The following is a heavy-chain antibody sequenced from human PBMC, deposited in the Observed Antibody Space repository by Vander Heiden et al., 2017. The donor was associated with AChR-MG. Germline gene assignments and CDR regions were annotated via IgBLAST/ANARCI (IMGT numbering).Heavy chain of an antibody. D-gene: IGHD3-10*02. V-gene: IGHV3-7*01. CDR3: GRDNYVSEY. CDR1: GFTFSSYW. CDR2: IKHDGRQT. Sequence: ELQLVESGGGLVQPGGSLRPSCAASGFTFSSYWMSGVRQAPGKGLEWVAKIKHDGRQTDDVDSLKGRFTISRDNAKNSLFMKMNSLRAEDTAVYYCGRDNYVSEYWGQGTLVTVSS. J-gene: IGHJ4*02.